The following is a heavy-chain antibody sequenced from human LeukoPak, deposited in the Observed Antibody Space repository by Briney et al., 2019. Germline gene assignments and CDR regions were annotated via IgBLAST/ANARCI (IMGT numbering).Heavy chain of an antibody. J-gene: IGHJ4*02. V-gene: IGHV4-59*01. CDR1: GGSISSYY. CDR2: IYYSGST. D-gene: IGHD5-24*01. CDR3: ARVDGYNDPLDY. Sequence: SETLSLTCTVSGGSISSYYWSWIRQPPGKGLEWIGYIYYSGSTNYNPSLKSRVTISVDTSKNQFSLKLSSVTAADTAVYYCARVDGYNDPLDYWGQGTLVTVSS.